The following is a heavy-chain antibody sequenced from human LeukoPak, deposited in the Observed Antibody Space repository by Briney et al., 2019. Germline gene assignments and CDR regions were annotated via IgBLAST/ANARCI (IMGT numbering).Heavy chain of an antibody. CDR3: ARGTPYYDILTGYQGRYFDY. J-gene: IGHJ4*02. D-gene: IGHD3-9*01. CDR2: IYYSGSG. CDR1: GGSISSGGSC. Sequence: SKTLSVTCTVSGGSISSGGSCWSWIRQHPGECLEWIVYIYYSGSGYYNPSLKSRVTISVDTSKNPFSLKLSSVTAAETAVYYCARGTPYYDILTGYQGRYFDYWGQGTLVTVSS. V-gene: IGHV4-31*03.